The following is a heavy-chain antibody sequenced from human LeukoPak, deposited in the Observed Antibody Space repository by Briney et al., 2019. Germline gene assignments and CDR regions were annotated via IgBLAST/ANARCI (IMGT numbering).Heavy chain of an antibody. Sequence: SETLSLTCTVSGGSISSYYWSWIRQPPGKGLEWIGYIYYSGSTNYNPSLKSRVTISVDTSKNQFSLKLSSVTAADTAVYYCARDSPHYYDSSGYHYDAFDIWGQGTMVTVSS. J-gene: IGHJ3*02. D-gene: IGHD3-22*01. CDR3: ARDSPHYYDSSGYHYDAFDI. CDR2: IYYSGST. CDR1: GGSISSYY. V-gene: IGHV4-59*12.